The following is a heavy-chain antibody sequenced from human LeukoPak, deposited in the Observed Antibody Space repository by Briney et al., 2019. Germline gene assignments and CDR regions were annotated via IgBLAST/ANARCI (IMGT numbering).Heavy chain of an antibody. D-gene: IGHD3-10*01. Sequence: ASVKVSCKASGYTFTGFCIHWVRQAPGQGLEWMGWLNPNSGGTNYARNFQGGVTMTRDTSISTGYMELSRLRSDDTAVYYCARDLDNYSGSGSYYNGDPLFQHWGQGTLVTVSS. V-gene: IGHV1-2*02. J-gene: IGHJ1*01. CDR1: GYTFTGFC. CDR3: ARDLDNYSGSGSYYNGDPLFQH. CDR2: LNPNSGGT.